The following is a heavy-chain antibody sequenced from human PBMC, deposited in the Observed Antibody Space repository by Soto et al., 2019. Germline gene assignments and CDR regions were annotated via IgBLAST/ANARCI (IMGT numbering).Heavy chain of an antibody. J-gene: IGHJ5*02. V-gene: IGHV4-30-4*01. Sequence: QVQLQESGPGLVKPSQTLSLTCTVSGGSISSGDYYWSWIRQPPGKGLEWIGYIYYSGSTYYNPYLKSRVTISVDTSKNQFSPKLSSVTAADTAVYYCARDVPGYDILTGYYVNWFDPWGQGTLVTVSS. CDR2: IYYSGST. CDR3: ARDVPGYDILTGYYVNWFDP. D-gene: IGHD3-9*01. CDR1: GGSISSGDYY.